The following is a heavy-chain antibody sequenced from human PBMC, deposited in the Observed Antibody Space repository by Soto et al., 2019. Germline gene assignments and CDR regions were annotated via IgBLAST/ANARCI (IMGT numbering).Heavy chain of an antibody. CDR1: GYTFTSYD. D-gene: IGHD2-2*01. CDR3: ARGGIYCSSTSCYHVD. V-gene: IGHV1-8*01. CDR2: MNPNSGNK. Sequence: QVQLVQSGAEVKKPGASVKVSCKASGYTFTSYDINWVRQATGQGLEWMGWMNPNSGNKGYAQKFQGRVTMTRNTSISTAYMELSSLRSEDTAVYYCARGGIYCSSTSCYHVDWGQGTLVTVSS. J-gene: IGHJ4*02.